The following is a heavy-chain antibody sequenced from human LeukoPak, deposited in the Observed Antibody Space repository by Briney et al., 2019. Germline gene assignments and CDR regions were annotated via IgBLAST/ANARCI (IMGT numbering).Heavy chain of an antibody. D-gene: IGHD2-2*01. Sequence: GGSLRLSCAASGFNFIDYTMNWVRQAPGKGREWVSSITSTGRYIFYADSLKGRFTISRDNAKNTLYLQMNSLRAEDTAVYYCAKGCSSTSCPFDYWGQGTLVTVSS. V-gene: IGHV3-21*04. CDR2: ITSTGRYI. CDR1: GFNFIDYT. CDR3: AKGCSSTSCPFDY. J-gene: IGHJ4*02.